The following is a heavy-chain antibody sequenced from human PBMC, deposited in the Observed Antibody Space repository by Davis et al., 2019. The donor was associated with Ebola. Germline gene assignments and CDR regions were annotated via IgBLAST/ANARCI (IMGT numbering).Heavy chain of an antibody. CDR2: INPSGGST. J-gene: IGHJ5*02. CDR3: ARLYCSGGSCFRGWFDP. V-gene: IGHV1-46*01. Sequence: ASVKVSCKASGYTFTSYYMHWVRQAPGQGLKWMGIINPSGGSTSYAQKFQGRVTMTRDTSTSTVYMELSSLRSEDTAVYYCARLYCSGGSCFRGWFDPWGQGTLVTVSS. CDR1: GYTFTSYY. D-gene: IGHD2-15*01.